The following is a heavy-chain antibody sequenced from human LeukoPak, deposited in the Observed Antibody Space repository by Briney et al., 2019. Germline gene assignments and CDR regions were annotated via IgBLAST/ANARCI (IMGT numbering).Heavy chain of an antibody. CDR3: TRDGGSFCDFDY. CDR2: INTDGRIT. Sequence: GQSLTLSCVPSGFFLRNYSIHWVRQAPRKVLEYVSVINTDGRITYYADSVKGRFTISRDNSKNTVYLQMGSLRGEDMAVYYCTRDGGSFCDFDYWGQGALVTVSS. J-gene: IGHJ4*02. CDR1: GFFLRNYS. V-gene: IGHV3-64*02. D-gene: IGHD1-26*01.